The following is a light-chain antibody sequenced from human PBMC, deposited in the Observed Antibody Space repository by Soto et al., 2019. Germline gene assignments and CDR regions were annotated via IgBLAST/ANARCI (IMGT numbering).Light chain of an antibody. CDR3: SSYTLRNTLVL. J-gene: IGLJ3*02. CDR2: EVS. V-gene: IGLV2-14*01. CDR1: SSDVGGYNF. Sequence: QSALTQPASVSGSPGQSITISCTGTSSDVGGYNFVSWYQQHPGKAPRLIIYEVSSRPSGVSYRFSGSKSGNTASLTISGLQAEHEADYYCSSYTLRNTLVLFGGGTKVTVL.